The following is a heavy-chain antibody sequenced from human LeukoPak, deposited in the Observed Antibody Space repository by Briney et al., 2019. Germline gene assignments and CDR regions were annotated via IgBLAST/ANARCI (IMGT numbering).Heavy chain of an antibody. CDR3: ASSKDHYCRY. CDR1: GFTFSDSW. J-gene: IGHJ4*02. Sequence: PGGSLSLSCAASGFTFSDSWMTWVRQTPGKGLQWVASIHQDAGEKQYLDSVRGRFTISRDNAKSSLYLQMNGLTVDDTGIYYCASSKDHYCRYWGQGTLVTVSS. V-gene: IGHV3-7*05. CDR2: IHQDAGEK.